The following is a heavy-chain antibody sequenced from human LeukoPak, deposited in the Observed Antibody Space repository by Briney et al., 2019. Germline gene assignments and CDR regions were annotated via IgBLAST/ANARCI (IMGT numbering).Heavy chain of an antibody. CDR1: GFTFSTYG. CDR3: AKSEGIAAAGTFDY. J-gene: IGHJ4*02. V-gene: IGHV3-30*18. CDR2: ISYDGSNE. D-gene: IGHD6-13*01. Sequence: GGSLRLSCAASGFTFSTYGMHWVRQAPGKGLEWVAVISYDGSNEYYADSVKGRFTISRDNSKNTLYLQMNSLRAEDTAVYYCAKSEGIAAAGTFDYWGQGTLVTVSS.